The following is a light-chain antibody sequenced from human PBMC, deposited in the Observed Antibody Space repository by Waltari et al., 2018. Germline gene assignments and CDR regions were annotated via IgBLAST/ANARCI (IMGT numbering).Light chain of an antibody. CDR1: QSVSRA. CDR2: GAS. Sequence: EIVLTQSPGPLSLPLGERATLSCRASQSVSRALAWYQQKPGQAPRLLNSGASTRATGIPDRFSGSGSGTDFSLTISRLEPDDFAVYYCQHYLRLPVTFGQGTTVEI. CDR3: QHYLRLPVT. V-gene: IGKV3-20*01. J-gene: IGKJ1*01.